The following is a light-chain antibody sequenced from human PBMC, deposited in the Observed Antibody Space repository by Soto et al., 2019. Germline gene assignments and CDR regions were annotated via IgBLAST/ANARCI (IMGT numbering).Light chain of an antibody. J-gene: IGKJ1*01. CDR3: QQRGNWPVT. CDR2: DAS. CDR1: QSVGSY. V-gene: IGKV3-11*01. Sequence: EIVLTQSPATLSLSPGERATLSCRASQSVGSYFAWYQQKPGQAPRLLIYDASNRATGIPARFSGGGSGTDFTLTISSLEPDDFAVYYCQQRGNWPVTFGQGTRVDIK.